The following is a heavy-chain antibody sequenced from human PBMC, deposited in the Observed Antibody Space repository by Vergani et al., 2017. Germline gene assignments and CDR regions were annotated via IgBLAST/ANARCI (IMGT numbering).Heavy chain of an antibody. Sequence: QVQLVQSGAEVKKPGASVKVSCKASAYSFTSYDINWVRQATGQGLEWMGWKDPNRGNTGYIQKFQGRVTMTRDTYISTAYMELSSLTSEDTAVYYCARGPHKYYYMDGWVKRTAVTVSS. CDR1: AYSFTSYD. J-gene: IGHJ6*03. CDR3: ARGPHKYYYMDG. CDR2: KDPNRGNT. V-gene: IGHV1-8*01.